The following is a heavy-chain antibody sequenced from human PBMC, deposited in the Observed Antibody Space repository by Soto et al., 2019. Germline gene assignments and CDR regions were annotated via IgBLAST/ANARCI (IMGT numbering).Heavy chain of an antibody. D-gene: IGHD3-22*01. CDR1: GGSINYYY. J-gene: IGHJ4*02. V-gene: IGHV4-59*08. Sequence: SETLSLTCTVSGGSINYYYWSWIRQPPGKGLEWIGFIYSSGSTNYNPSLKSRVTISVDTSKNQFSLKLISVTAADTAVYYCARRDSSGYYIIWGQGTLVTVSS. CDR2: IYSSGST. CDR3: ARRDSSGYYII.